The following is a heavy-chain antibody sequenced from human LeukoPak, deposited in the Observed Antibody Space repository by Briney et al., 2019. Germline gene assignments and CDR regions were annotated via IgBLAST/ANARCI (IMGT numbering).Heavy chain of an antibody. D-gene: IGHD2-2*01. J-gene: IGHJ4*02. Sequence: SVKVSCKASGGTFSSYAISWVRQAPGQGLEWMGRIIPILGIANYAQKSQGRVTITADKSTSTAYMELSSLRSEDTAVYYCARSKDIVVVPAAIRTNLDYWGQGTLVTVSS. V-gene: IGHV1-69*04. CDR3: ARSKDIVVVPAAIRTNLDY. CDR1: GGTFSSYA. CDR2: IIPILGIA.